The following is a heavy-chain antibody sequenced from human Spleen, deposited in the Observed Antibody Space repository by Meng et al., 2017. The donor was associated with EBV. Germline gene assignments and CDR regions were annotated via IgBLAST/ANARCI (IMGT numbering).Heavy chain of an antibody. CDR3: ARGRGLFEGISDFDS. CDR1: GFIFSYYN. CDR2: ISYNRKKK. Sequence: VRLVESGGGLVKRGESRRLSCAASGFIFSYYNMNWLRQAPGKGLEWVEIISYNRKKKYYIDSVKGRFTISRDNSRNTLYLQMNSLRAEDTAMYYCARGRGLFEGISDFDSWGQGTLVTVSS. J-gene: IGHJ4*02. V-gene: IGHV3-30*03. D-gene: IGHD3-16*01.